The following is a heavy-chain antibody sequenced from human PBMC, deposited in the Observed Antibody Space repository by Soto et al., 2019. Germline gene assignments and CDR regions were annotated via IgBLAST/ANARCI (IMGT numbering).Heavy chain of an antibody. CDR3: ARGGTYSGYAGY. D-gene: IGHD5-12*01. CDR1: GFTFSSYG. V-gene: IGHV3-33*01. J-gene: IGHJ4*02. CDR2: IWYDGSNK. Sequence: QVQLVESGGGVVQPGRSLSLSCAASGFTFSSYGMHWVRQAPGKGLEWVAVIWYDGSNKYYADSVKGRFTISRDNSKNTLYLQMNSLRAEDTAVYYCARGGTYSGYAGYWGQGTLVTVSS.